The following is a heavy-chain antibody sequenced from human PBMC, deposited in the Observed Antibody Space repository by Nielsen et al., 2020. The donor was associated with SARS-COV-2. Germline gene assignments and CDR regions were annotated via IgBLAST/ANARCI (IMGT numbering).Heavy chain of an antibody. J-gene: IGHJ4*02. V-gene: IGHV3-23*01. CDR3: AKQFAKSDFDYVYDF. D-gene: IGHD5-12*01. CDR1: GFRFSSYA. Sequence: GESLKISCAASGFRFSSYAMSWVRQAPGKGLEWVSHISDNGRNSYYAASVKGRFTISRDNSKDTLHLHMGSLRAEDTALYYCAKQFAKSDFDYVYDFWGQGIQVTVS. CDR2: ISDNGRNS.